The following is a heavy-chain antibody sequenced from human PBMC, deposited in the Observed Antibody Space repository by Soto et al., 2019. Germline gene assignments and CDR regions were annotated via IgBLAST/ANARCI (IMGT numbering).Heavy chain of an antibody. Sequence: GGSLRLSCAASGFTFSRYAMSWVRQAPGKGLEWVSTVTGGGHTTYNADSVNGRFTISRDNSKNTLYLQMNNLRAEDTAIYYCASSSGDLDVYGMDIWGPGTTVTVSS. V-gene: IGHV3-23*01. CDR1: GFTFSRYA. CDR3: ASSSGDLDVYGMDI. CDR2: VTGGGHTT. D-gene: IGHD3-10*01. J-gene: IGHJ6*02.